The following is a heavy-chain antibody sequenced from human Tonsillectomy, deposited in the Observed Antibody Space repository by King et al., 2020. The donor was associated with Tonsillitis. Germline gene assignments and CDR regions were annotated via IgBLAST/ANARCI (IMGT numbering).Heavy chain of an antibody. CDR2: IKQYGSEK. V-gene: IGHV3-7*01. CDR3: ARELPRIAARGYFDY. J-gene: IGHJ4*02. D-gene: IGHD6-6*01. Sequence: VQLVESGGGLVQPGGSLRLSCAASGFTFSSYWMSWVRQAPGKGLEWVANIKQYGSEKYYVDSVKGRFTISRDNAKNSRYLQMNSLRAEDTAVYYCARELPRIAARGYFDYWGQGTLVTVSS. CDR1: GFTFSSYW.